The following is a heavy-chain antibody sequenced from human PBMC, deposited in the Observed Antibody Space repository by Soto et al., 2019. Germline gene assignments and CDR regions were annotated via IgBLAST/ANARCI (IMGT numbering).Heavy chain of an antibody. CDR1: GFTFSGYA. CDR3: AKGQSSGALRFFLDY. V-gene: IGHV3-23*01. J-gene: IGHJ4*02. CDR2: ITSGGDT. Sequence: LRLSCATSGFTFSGYAMTWVRQAPGKGLNWVSAITSGGDTFFADSVKGRFTISRDHSKNTFYLQMNSLTAEDTAVYYCAKGQSSGALRFFLDYWGQGTLVTVS. D-gene: IGHD3-22*01.